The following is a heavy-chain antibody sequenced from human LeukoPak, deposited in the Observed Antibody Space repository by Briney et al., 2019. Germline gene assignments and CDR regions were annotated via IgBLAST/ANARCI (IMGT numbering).Heavy chain of an antibody. V-gene: IGHV4-39*07. Sequence: PSETLSLTCTVSGGSISSSSYYWGWIRQPPGKGLEWIGSIYYSGSTYYNPSLKSRVTISVDTSKNQFSLKLSSVTAADTAVYYCARAYCGGDCYFGYYYYYMDVWGKGTTVTVSS. CDR1: GGSISSSSYY. CDR2: IYYSGST. J-gene: IGHJ6*03. D-gene: IGHD2-21*02. CDR3: ARAYCGGDCYFGYYYYYMDV.